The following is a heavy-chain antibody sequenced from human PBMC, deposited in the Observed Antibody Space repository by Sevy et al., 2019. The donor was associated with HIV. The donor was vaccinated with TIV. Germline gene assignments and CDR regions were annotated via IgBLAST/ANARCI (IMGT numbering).Heavy chain of an antibody. J-gene: IGHJ3*02. CDR1: GFTFSSYE. CDR3: ARDTSGYYLSGAFDI. V-gene: IGHV3-48*03. CDR2: ISSSGSTI. Sequence: GGSLRLSCAASGFTFSSYEMNWVRQAPGKGLEWVSYISSSGSTIYYADSVKGRFTISRDNAKNSLYLQMNSLRAEDTAVYYCARDTSGYYLSGAFDIWGQGTMVTVSS. D-gene: IGHD3-22*01.